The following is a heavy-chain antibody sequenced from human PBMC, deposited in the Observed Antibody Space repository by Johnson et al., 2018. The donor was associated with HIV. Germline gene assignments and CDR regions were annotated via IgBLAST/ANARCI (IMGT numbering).Heavy chain of an antibody. D-gene: IGHD2-21*02. CDR1: GLSVSINY. CDR3: AKDRPLVVVTHDAFDI. J-gene: IGHJ3*02. Sequence: VQLVESGGGLIQPGGSLRLSCAVSGLSVSINYITWVRQAPGKGLEWVSVIHSGGSTYYADSVKGRFTISRDNSKNTLYLQMNSLRAEDTAVYYCAKDRPLVVVTHDAFDIWGQGTMVTVSS. CDR2: IHSGGST. V-gene: IGHV3-66*03.